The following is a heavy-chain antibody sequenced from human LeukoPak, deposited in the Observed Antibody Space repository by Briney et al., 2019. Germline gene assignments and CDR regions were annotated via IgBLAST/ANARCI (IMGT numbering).Heavy chain of an antibody. Sequence: PGGSLRLSCAASGITFSSYGMSWVRQAPGKGLEWVSSISSTGSTTYYADSVKGRFTISRDNSKNTLYLQMNSLRAEDTAIYYCAKNGDRGAYCTGGTCYPYFYYYMDVWGNGTTVTISS. CDR3: AKNGDRGAYCTGGTCYPYFYYYMDV. V-gene: IGHV3-23*01. CDR2: ISSTGSTT. CDR1: GITFSSYG. J-gene: IGHJ6*03. D-gene: IGHD2-15*01.